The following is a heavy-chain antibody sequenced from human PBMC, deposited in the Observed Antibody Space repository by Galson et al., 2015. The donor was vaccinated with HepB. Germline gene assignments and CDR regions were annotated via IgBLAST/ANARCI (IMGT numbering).Heavy chain of an antibody. CDR3: ARVYFGSGSSSAYLDFVL. V-gene: IGHV3-48*02. J-gene: IGHJ2*01. CDR2: ISSTGTTM. Sequence: SLRLSCAASGFTFSSYTMNWVRQAPGKGLESVSYISSTGTTMYYADSAKGRFTISRDNAQNSLYLQMNSLRDEDTAVYYCARVYFGSGSSSAYLDFVLWGRGALVTVSS. CDR1: GFTFSSYT. D-gene: IGHD3-10*01.